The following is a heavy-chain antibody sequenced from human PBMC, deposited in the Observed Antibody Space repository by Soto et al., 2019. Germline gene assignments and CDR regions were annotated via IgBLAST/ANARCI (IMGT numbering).Heavy chain of an antibody. CDR3: ARKNDFSSVSSYYSGLDV. V-gene: IGHV4-31*03. CDR1: GGSISSGGYY. D-gene: IGHD3-3*01. Sequence: QMQLQESGAGLVKPSQTLSLICTVSGGSISSGGYYWSWIRQHPGKGLEWIGYIYRSGNAYYNPSLKSRVAISVDTSKNQFSLKVSSVTVADPAVYYCARKNDFSSVSSYYSGLDVWGQGTSVTVSS. CDR2: IYRSGNA. J-gene: IGHJ6*02.